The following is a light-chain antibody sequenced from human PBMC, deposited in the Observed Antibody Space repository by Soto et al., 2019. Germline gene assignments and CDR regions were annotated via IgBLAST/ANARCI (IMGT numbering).Light chain of an antibody. CDR1: QSVSSN. Sequence: EIVMTQSPATLSLSPGERATLSCRASQSVSSNLAWYRQKPGQAPTLLIYRTSTRATGITGRFSGSGSGTEFTLTISSLQSEDFAFYYCKQYNNWPYTFGQGTKLEIK. J-gene: IGKJ2*01. CDR2: RTS. V-gene: IGKV3-15*01. CDR3: KQYNNWPYT.